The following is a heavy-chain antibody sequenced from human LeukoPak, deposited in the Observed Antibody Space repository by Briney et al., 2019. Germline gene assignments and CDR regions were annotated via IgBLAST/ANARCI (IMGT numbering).Heavy chain of an antibody. Sequence: ASVKVSCKASGGTFGRSTVSWVRQAPGQGLEWMGGIIPKSGSTKFAQKLQDRFTFTADESTGTAYREVSRLTSEDTAFYYCSSHPSNSWFAIHFRSWAQGTLVSVSS. D-gene: IGHD3-10*01. J-gene: IGHJ5*02. CDR1: GGTFGRST. CDR3: SSHPSNSWFAIHFRS. V-gene: IGHV1-69*13. CDR2: IIPKSGST.